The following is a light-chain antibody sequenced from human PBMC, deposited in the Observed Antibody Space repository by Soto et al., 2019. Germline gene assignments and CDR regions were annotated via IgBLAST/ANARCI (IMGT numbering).Light chain of an antibody. V-gene: IGKV3-20*01. CDR2: GAS. Sequence: EIVLTQSPGTLSLSPGERATLSCRASQSVSSSYLAWYQQKPGQAPRLLIYGASSRATGIPDRFSGSGPGTDFTLTISRLEPEDFAVYYCQQYGSSPGTFGQGNKVEIK. CDR3: QQYGSSPGT. CDR1: QSVSSSY. J-gene: IGKJ1*01.